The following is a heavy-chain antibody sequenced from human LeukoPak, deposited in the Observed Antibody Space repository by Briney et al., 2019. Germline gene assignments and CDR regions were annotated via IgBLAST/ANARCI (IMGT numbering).Heavy chain of an antibody. CDR1: GGSISSYY. J-gene: IGHJ5*02. V-gene: IGHV4-59*01. CDR2: IYYSGRT. Sequence: PSETLSLTCTVSGGSISSYYWSWIRQPPGKGLEWIGYIYYSGRTNYNPSLKSRVTISVDTSKNQFSLKLSSVTAADTAVYYCARGPPGYDFWSGSSSFDPWGQGTLVTVSS. D-gene: IGHD3-3*01. CDR3: ARGPPGYDFWSGSSSFDP.